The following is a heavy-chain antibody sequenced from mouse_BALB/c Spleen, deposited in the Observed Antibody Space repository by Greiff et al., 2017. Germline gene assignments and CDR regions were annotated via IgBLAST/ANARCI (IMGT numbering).Heavy chain of an antibody. J-gene: IGHJ4*01. D-gene: IGHD1-1*01. Sequence: DVMLVESGGGLVQPGGSRKLSCAASGFTFSSFGMHWVRQAPEKGLEWVAYISSGSSTIYYADTVKGRFTISRDNPKNTLFLQMTSLRSEDTAMYYCARGYYGRGAMDYWGQGTSVTVSS. CDR3: ARGYYGRGAMDY. CDR1: GFTFSSFG. CDR2: ISSGSSTI. V-gene: IGHV5-17*02.